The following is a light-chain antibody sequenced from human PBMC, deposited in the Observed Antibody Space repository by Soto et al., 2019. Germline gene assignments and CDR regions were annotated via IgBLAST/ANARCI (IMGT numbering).Light chain of an antibody. CDR2: AAS. V-gene: IGKV1-39*01. CDR1: QSISNY. Sequence: DIQMTQSPSSLSASVGDRVTITCRASQSISNYLNWYQQKPGKAPNLLIYAASSLQSGVPSRFSGSGSGTDFTLTISSLQPEDFGIYYCQQSYSAPPSFGQGTKVEIK. CDR3: QQSYSAPPS. J-gene: IGKJ1*01.